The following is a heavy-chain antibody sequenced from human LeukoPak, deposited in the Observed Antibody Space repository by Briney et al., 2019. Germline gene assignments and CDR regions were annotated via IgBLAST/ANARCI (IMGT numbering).Heavy chain of an antibody. Sequence: SETLSLTSAVSGYSISGGYYWGWIPQPPGKGLEGIVSIYQIGSTYYNSDLKSRVTISIDTSKSQFSLKVNCVTAADTALYYCARLVVITGLYFFGKWGQGVLVTVSS. CDR1: GYSISGGYY. D-gene: IGHD1-14*01. J-gene: IGHJ4*02. CDR3: ARLVVITGLYFFGK. CDR2: IYQIGST. V-gene: IGHV4-38-2*01.